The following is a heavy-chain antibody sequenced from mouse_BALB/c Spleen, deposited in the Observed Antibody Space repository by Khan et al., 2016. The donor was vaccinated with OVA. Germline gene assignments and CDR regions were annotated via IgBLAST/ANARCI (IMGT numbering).Heavy chain of an antibody. CDR3: ARGNYYGYYFDY. V-gene: IGHV3-2*02. J-gene: IGHJ2*01. Sequence: EVQFQESGPGLVKPSQSLSLTCTVTGYSITNNYAWNWIRQFPGNKLEWMGYISYSGSTNYNPSLKSRISITRDTSKNQFFLQLNSVTTEDTATYYCARGNYYGYYFDYWGQGTTLTVSS. CDR2: ISYSGST. D-gene: IGHD1-1*01. CDR1: GYSITNNYA.